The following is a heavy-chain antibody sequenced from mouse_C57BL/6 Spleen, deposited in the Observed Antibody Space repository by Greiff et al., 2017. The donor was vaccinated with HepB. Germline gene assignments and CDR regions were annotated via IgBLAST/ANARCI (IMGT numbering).Heavy chain of an antibody. CDR1: GYSFTDYN. Sequence: VQLKESGPELVKPGASVKISCKASGYSFTDYNMNWVKQSNGKSLEWIGVINPNYGTTSYNQKFKGKATLTVDQSSSTAYMQLNSLTSEDSAVYYCAGYGSSSYYFDYWGQGTTLTVSS. CDR2: INPNYGTT. V-gene: IGHV1-39*01. J-gene: IGHJ2*01. CDR3: AGYGSSSYYFDY. D-gene: IGHD1-1*01.